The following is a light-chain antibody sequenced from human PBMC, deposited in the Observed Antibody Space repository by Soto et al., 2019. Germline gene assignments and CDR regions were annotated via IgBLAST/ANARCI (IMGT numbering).Light chain of an antibody. V-gene: IGKV1-27*01. CDR1: QGISNY. Sequence: DIQMPPSPSSLSSAVVYIFPITCRASQGISNYLAWYQQKPGKVTKLLIYAASTLQSGVPSRFSGSGSGTDLTLTIRSLQPEDVATYYCQTLLGKCGHGNKVDIK. CDR3: QTLLGK. CDR2: AAS. J-gene: IGKJ1*01.